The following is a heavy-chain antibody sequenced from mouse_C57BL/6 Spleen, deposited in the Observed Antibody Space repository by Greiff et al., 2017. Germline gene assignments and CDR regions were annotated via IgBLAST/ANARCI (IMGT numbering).Heavy chain of an antibody. CDR1: GFTFSNYW. Sequence: EVKLEESGGGLVQPGGSMKLSCVASGFTFSNYWMNWVRQSPEKGLEWVAQIRLKSDNYATHYAESVKGRFTISRDDSKSSVYLQMNNLRAEDTGIYYCTALHDFSYAMDDWGQGTSVTVSS. V-gene: IGHV6-3*01. J-gene: IGHJ4*01. D-gene: IGHD2-4*01. CDR3: TALHDFSYAMDD. CDR2: IRLKSDNYAT.